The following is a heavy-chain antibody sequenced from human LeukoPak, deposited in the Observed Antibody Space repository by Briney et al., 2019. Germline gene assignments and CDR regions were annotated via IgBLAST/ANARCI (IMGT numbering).Heavy chain of an antibody. CDR1: GFTFSSYG. D-gene: IGHD1-26*01. Sequence: PGGSLRLSCAASGFTFSSYGMHWVRQAPGKGLEWVAFIRYDESSKYYADSVKGRFTISRDNSKNTLYLQMNSLRVEDTAVYYCARIGGNYPRNFDYWGQGTLVTVSS. V-gene: IGHV3-30*02. CDR2: IRYDESSK. J-gene: IGHJ4*02. CDR3: ARIGGNYPRNFDY.